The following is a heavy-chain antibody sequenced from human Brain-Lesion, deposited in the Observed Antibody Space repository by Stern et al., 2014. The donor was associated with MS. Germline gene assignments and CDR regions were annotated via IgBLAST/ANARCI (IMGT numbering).Heavy chain of an antibody. CDR1: GYIFTGYY. J-gene: IGHJ6*02. D-gene: IGHD3-3*01. Sequence: VQLVESGAEVKKPGASVKVSCKTSGYIFTGYYIHWVRQDPGQGLEWMAWINPHTGGTKYAQKFQGRVTMSRDTSISTAYVELSSLTSDDTAVYYCARDQRGITIFGVVTDYYYLGMDVWGQGTTVTVSS. CDR3: ARDQRGITIFGVVTDYYYLGMDV. CDR2: INPHTGGT. V-gene: IGHV1-2*02.